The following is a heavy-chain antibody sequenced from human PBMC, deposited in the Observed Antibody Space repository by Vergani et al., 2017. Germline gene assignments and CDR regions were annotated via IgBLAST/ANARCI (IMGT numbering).Heavy chain of an antibody. Sequence: QVQLQESGPGLVKPSETLSLICDVFDFISNGHYWSWIRQHPGKGLEWIGYIYYSGSTYYNPSPKSRVTISVDTSKNQFSLKLSSVTAADTAVYYCARGRRYYDFWSGSGNWFDPWGQGTLVTVSS. J-gene: IGHJ5*02. CDR1: DFISNGHY. CDR2: IYYSGST. D-gene: IGHD3-3*01. CDR3: ARGRRYYDFWSGSGNWFDP. V-gene: IGHV4-31*11.